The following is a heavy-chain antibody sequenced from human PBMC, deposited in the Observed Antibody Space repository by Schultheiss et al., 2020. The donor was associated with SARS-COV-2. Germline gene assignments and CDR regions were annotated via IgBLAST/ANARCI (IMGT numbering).Heavy chain of an antibody. CDR2: INDSGKT. V-gene: IGHV4-34*01. J-gene: IGHJ4*02. D-gene: IGHD3-16*01. CDR1: GGSFSGYY. CDR3: ATGGGSL. Sequence: SETLSLTCAVYGGSFSGYYWSWIRQPPGKGLEWIGDINDSGKTNHNPSLKSRVTMSVDTSKSQLSLRLSSVTAADTAVYYCATGGGSLWGQGTLVTVSS.